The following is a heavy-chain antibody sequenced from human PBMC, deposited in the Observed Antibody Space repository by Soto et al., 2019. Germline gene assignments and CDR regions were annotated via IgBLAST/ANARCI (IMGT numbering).Heavy chain of an antibody. CDR1: GFTFSSYW. V-gene: IGHV3-74*01. Sequence: PGGSLRLSCAASGFTFSSYWMHWVRQAPGKGLVWVSRINSDGSSTSYADSVKGRFTISRDNAKNTLYLQMNSLRAEDTAVYYCTKLSSGYYFDYWGQGTLVTVS. D-gene: IGHD3-3*01. J-gene: IGHJ4*02. CDR3: TKLSSGYYFDY. CDR2: INSDGSST.